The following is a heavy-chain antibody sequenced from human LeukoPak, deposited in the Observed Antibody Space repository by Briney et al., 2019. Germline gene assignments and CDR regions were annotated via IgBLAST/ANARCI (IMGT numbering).Heavy chain of an antibody. CDR1: GFTFSSYE. V-gene: IGHV3-48*03. Sequence: GGSLRLSCAASGFTFSSYEMNWVREAPGEGLEWVSYISSSGSTIYYADSVKGRFTISRDDAKNTLYLQMNSLKTEDRAVYYCTTDRSEGHNYDFWSGYYTGGDSFDYWGQGTLVTVYS. J-gene: IGHJ4*02. D-gene: IGHD3-3*01. CDR2: ISSSGSTI. CDR3: TTDRSEGHNYDFWSGYYTGGDSFDY.